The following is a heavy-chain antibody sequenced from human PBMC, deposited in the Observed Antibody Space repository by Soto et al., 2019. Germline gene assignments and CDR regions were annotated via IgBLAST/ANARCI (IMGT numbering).Heavy chain of an antibody. CDR3: ARGRVYCSGSSCYFGYYYYMDV. V-gene: IGHV3-11*01. J-gene: IGHJ6*03. CDR1: GFILSDSY. D-gene: IGHD2-2*01. Sequence: QVQLVESGGGLVKPGGSLRLSCAASGFILSDSYMSWIRQAPGKGLEWVSYIVGSTKYYADSVKGRFTISRDNAKNSLYLQMNSLRAEDTAVYYCARGRVYCSGSSCYFGYYYYMDVWGKGTTVTV. CDR2: IVGSTK.